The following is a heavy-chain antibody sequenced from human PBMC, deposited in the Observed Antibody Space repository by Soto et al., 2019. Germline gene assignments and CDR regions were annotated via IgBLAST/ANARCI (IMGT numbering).Heavy chain of an antibody. Sequence: QVQVVESGGGVVQPGRSLRLSCAASGFIFRSSGMHWVRQAPGKGLEWVAAISHDGRTKSYGDSVKGRLTISRDTSKNTRCRQLASQSIEDSAVYYCEKDWINPWQVDYWGQAHLVNVPP. D-gene: IGHD2-2*03. J-gene: IGHJ4*02. V-gene: IGHV3-30*18. CDR1: GFIFRSSG. CDR2: ISHDGRTK. CDR3: EKDWINPWQVDY.